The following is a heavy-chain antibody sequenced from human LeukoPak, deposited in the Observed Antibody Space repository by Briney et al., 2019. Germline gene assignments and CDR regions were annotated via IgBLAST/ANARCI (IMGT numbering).Heavy chain of an antibody. CDR3: ASEFKSGYQTRYYYYGMDV. CDR1: GFTFSDYY. V-gene: IGHV3-11*01. Sequence: GGSLRLSCAASGFTFSDYYMSWIRQAPGKGLEWVSYISSSGSTIYYADSVKGRFTISRDNAKNSLYLQMNSLRAEDTAVYYCASEFKSGYQTRYYYYGMDVWGQGTTVTVSS. D-gene: IGHD3-22*01. CDR2: ISSSGSTI. J-gene: IGHJ6*02.